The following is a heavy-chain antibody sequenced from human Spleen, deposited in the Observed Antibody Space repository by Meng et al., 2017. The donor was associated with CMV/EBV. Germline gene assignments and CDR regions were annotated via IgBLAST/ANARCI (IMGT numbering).Heavy chain of an antibody. D-gene: IGHD3-3*01. CDR1: GFTFSSYE. V-gene: IGHV3-48*03. CDR3: TKDDIALEWLYRPVQ. J-gene: IGHJ4*02. CDR2: INIGSDTI. Sequence: GESLKISCIASGFTFSSYEMNWVRQAPGKGLEWISKINIGSDTIYYVDSVRGRFTISRDNAKNTLYPQIKSLRAEYTAVYYCTKDDIALEWLYRPVQWGQGTLVTVSS.